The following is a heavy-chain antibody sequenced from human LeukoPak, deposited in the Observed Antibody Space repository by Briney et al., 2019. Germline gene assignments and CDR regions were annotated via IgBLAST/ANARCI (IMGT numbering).Heavy chain of an antibody. CDR2: ISSSSSYI. CDR3: ARDLRRYYDSSAHFDY. J-gene: IGHJ4*02. D-gene: IGHD3-22*01. CDR1: GFTFSSYS. V-gene: IGHV3-21*01. Sequence: GGSLRLSCAASGFTFSSYSMNWVRQAPGKGLEWVSSISSSSSYIYYADSVKGRFTTSRDNAKNSLYLQMNSLRAEDTAVYYCARDLRRYYDSSAHFDYWGQGTLVTVSS.